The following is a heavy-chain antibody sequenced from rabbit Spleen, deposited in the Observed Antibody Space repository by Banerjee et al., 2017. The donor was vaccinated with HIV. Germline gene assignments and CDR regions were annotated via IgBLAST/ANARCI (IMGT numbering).Heavy chain of an antibody. Sequence: QEQLEESGGDLVKPGASLTLTCIASGVSFSGDSYMCWVRQAPGKGLEWIVCIDSGSSGFTYFASWAKGRFTCSKTSSTTVTLQMTSLTVADTAAYFCARDTGSSFSSYGMDLWGPGTLVTVS. CDR2: IDSGSSGFT. V-gene: IGHV1S45*01. D-gene: IGHD8-1*01. CDR3: ARDTGSSFSSYGMDL. J-gene: IGHJ6*01. CDR1: GVSFSGDSY.